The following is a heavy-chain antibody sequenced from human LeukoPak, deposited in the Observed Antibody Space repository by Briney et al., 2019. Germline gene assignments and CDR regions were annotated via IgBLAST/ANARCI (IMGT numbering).Heavy chain of an antibody. CDR1: GGSISSYY. Sequence: SETLSLTCSVSGGSISSYYWSWIRQPAGKGLEWIGRIYTSGSTNYNPSLKSRVTMSVDTSKNQFSLKLSSVTAADTAVYYCARDTKGYCSGGSCYSLDYWGQGTLVTVSS. CDR3: ARDTKGYCSGGSCYSLDY. D-gene: IGHD2-15*01. V-gene: IGHV4-4*07. CDR2: IYTSGST. J-gene: IGHJ4*02.